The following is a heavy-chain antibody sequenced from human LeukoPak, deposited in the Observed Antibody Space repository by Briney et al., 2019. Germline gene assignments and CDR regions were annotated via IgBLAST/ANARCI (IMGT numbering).Heavy chain of an antibody. J-gene: IGHJ4*02. CDR2: INHSGST. Sequence: SETLSLTCAVYGGSFSGYYWSWIRQPPGKGLEWIGEINHSGSTNYNPSLKSRGTISVDASKNQFSLKLSPVTAADTAVYYCARRQRWLHHFDYWGQGTLVTVSS. D-gene: IGHD5-24*01. CDR3: ARRQRWLHHFDY. V-gene: IGHV4-34*01. CDR1: GGSFSGYY.